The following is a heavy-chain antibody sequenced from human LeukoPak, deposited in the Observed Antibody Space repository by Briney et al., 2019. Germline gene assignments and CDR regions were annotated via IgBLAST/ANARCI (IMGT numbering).Heavy chain of an antibody. D-gene: IGHD6-19*01. V-gene: IGHV1-18*01. J-gene: IGHJ6*03. Sequence: GASVKVSCKASGYTFTSYGISWVRQAPGQGLEWMGWISAYNGNTNYAQKLQGRVTMTTDTSTSTAYMELRSLRSDDTAVYYCARVSGGGWYVRYYYYYMDVWGKGTTVTISS. CDR1: GYTFTSYG. CDR2: ISAYNGNT. CDR3: ARVSGGGWYVRYYYYYMDV.